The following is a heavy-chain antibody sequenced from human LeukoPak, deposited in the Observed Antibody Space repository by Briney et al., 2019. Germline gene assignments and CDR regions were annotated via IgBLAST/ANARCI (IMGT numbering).Heavy chain of an antibody. J-gene: IGHJ3*02. CDR1: GFTVNNNY. Sequence: GRSLRLSCAASGFTVNNNYMSWVRQAPGKGLEWVSVIYTGSVTYYADSVKGRFTISRDNSKNTLYLQMNSLRAEDTAVYYCARGVAGPHAFDIWGQGTMVTVSS. V-gene: IGHV3-66*01. CDR2: IYTGSVT. CDR3: ARGVAGPHAFDI. D-gene: IGHD6-19*01.